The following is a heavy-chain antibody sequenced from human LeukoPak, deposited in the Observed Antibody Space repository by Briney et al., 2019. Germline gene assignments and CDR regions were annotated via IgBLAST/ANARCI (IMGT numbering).Heavy chain of an antibody. CDR2: IWYDGSNK. CDR3: ARVITTVTNYYYYGMDV. CDR1: GFTFSSYG. J-gene: IGHJ6*02. V-gene: IGHV3-33*01. D-gene: IGHD4-17*01. Sequence: PGGSLRLSCAASGFTFSSYGMHWVRQAPGKGLEWVAVIWYDGSNKYYADSVKGRFTISRDNSKNTLYLQMNSLRAEDTAVYYCARVITTVTNYYYYGMDVWGQGTTVTVSS.